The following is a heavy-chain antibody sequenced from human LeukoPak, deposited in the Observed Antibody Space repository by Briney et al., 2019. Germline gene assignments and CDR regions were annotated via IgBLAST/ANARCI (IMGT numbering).Heavy chain of an antibody. Sequence: ASVKVSCKASGYIFIDYYMYWVRQAPGQGLEWMGWINPNSGDTKYAQKFQGRVTMTRDTSICTAYMELSRLRSDDTAVYYCARGFYGDYYYYGMDVWGRGTTVTVSS. CDR3: ARGFYGDYYYYGMDV. CDR2: INPNSGDT. V-gene: IGHV1-2*02. J-gene: IGHJ6*02. CDR1: GYIFIDYY. D-gene: IGHD4-17*01.